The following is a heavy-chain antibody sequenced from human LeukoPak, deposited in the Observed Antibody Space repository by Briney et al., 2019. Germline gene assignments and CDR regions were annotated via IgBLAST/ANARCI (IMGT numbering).Heavy chain of an antibody. Sequence: SETLSLTCTVSGGSISSSSYYWGWIRQPPGKGLEWIGTIAYSGRTYYNPSLKSRVTISVDTSKNQFSLKLSSVTAADTAVYYCARASGSSWRYYYYYYYMDVWGKGTTVTISS. CDR2: IAYSGRT. CDR1: GGSISSSSYY. V-gene: IGHV4-39*07. J-gene: IGHJ6*03. CDR3: ARASGSSWRYYYYYYYMDV. D-gene: IGHD6-13*01.